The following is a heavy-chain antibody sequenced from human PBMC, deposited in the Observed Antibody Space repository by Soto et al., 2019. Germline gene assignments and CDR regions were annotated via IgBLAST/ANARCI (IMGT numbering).Heavy chain of an antibody. V-gene: IGHV4-59*01. D-gene: IGHD6-13*01. CDR3: ARDTGSSSWGYYYYYMDV. Sequence: SETLSLTCTVSGGSISSYYWSWIRQPPGKGLEWIGYIYYSGSTNYNPSLKSRVTISVDTSKNQFSLKLSSVTAADTAVYYFARDTGSSSWGYYYYYMDVWGKGTTVTVSS. J-gene: IGHJ6*03. CDR2: IYYSGST. CDR1: GGSISSYY.